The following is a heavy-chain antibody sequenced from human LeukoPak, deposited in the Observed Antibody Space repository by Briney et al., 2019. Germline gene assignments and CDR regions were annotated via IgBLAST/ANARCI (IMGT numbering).Heavy chain of an antibody. Sequence: PGGSLRLSCAASGFTFSNYWMHWVRQAPGKGLVWVSRINSDGSSTSYADSVKGRFTVSRDNAESTLYLQMNSLRVDDTAVYYCTRGKYGMDVWGQGTTVTVSS. V-gene: IGHV3-74*01. CDR1: GFTFSNYW. CDR3: TRGKYGMDV. CDR2: INSDGSST. J-gene: IGHJ6*02.